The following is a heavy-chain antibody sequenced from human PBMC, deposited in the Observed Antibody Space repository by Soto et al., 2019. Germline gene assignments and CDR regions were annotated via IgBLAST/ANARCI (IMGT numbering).Heavy chain of an antibody. CDR3: AREAGYCSRTSCYRRAFDT. D-gene: IGHD2-2*01. CDR2: INTDGGSS. V-gene: IGHV3-74*03. J-gene: IGHJ3*02. Sequence: EVQLVESGGDLVQPGGSLSLSCAASGFTFSGHWMHWVRQVPGKGLAWVSRINTDGGSSAYADSVKGRFAISRDNAKNTLYLQMNGLRAEDTAVYYCAREAGYCSRTSCYRRAFDTWGQGTMVTVSS. CDR1: GFTFSGHW.